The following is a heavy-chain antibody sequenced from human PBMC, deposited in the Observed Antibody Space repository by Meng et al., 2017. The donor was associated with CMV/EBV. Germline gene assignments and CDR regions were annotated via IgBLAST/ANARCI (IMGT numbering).Heavy chain of an antibody. D-gene: IGHD3-10*01. CDR3: ARARITMVRGVIGY. J-gene: IGHJ4*02. Sequence: SGFTFSSYAMHWVRQAPGKGLEWVAVLSYDGSNKYYADSVKGRFTISRDNSKNTLYLQMNSLRAEDTAVYYCARARITMVRGVIGYWGQGTLVTVSS. CDR2: LSYDGSNK. CDR1: GFTFSSYA. V-gene: IGHV3-30-3*01.